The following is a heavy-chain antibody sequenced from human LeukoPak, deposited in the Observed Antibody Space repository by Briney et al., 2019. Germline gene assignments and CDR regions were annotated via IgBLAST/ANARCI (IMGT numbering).Heavy chain of an antibody. CDR1: GGSISSYY. J-gene: IGHJ6*03. CDR2: IYYSGST. Sequence: SETLSLTCTVSGGSISSYYWSWIRQPPGKGLEWIGYIYYSGSTNYNPSLKSRVTISVDTSKNQFSLKLSSVTAADAAVYYCARAPPLGYYYMDVWGKGTTVTVSS. V-gene: IGHV4-59*01. CDR3: ARAPPLGYYYMDV.